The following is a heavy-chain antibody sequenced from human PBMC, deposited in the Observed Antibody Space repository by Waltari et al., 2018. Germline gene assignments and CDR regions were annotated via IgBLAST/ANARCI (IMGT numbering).Heavy chain of an antibody. Sequence: QVQLQQWGAGPLKPSETLSRTCAVYGWSFSGYYWNWIGQPPGKGLEWIGEINHSGSTNYNPSLKSRVTISVDTSKNQFSLKLSSVTAADTAVYYCASDSGSYYYYYGMDVWGQGTTVTVSS. CDR3: ASDSGSYYYYYGMDV. D-gene: IGHD1-26*01. V-gene: IGHV4-34*01. CDR2: INHSGST. CDR1: GWSFSGYY. J-gene: IGHJ6*02.